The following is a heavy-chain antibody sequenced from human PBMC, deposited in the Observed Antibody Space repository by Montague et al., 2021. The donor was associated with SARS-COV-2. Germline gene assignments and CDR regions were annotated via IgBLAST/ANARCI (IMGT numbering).Heavy chain of an antibody. D-gene: IGHD6-19*01. CDR1: GASISSGDYY. CDR3: ARGGSYSSGWYGVDYYYGMDF. CDR2: IYYSGST. J-gene: IGHJ6*02. Sequence: TLSLTCTVSGASISSGDYYWSWIRQHPGKGLEWIGYIYYSGSTYYNPSLKSRVTISVDTSKNQFSLKLSSVIAADTAVYYCARGGSYSSGWYGVDYYYGMDFWGQGTTVTVSS. V-gene: IGHV4-31*03.